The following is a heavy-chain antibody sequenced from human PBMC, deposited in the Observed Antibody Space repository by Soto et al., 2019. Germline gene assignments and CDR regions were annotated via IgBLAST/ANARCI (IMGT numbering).Heavy chain of an antibody. CDR3: AHRLAGIWFDT. D-gene: IGHD6-13*01. CDR2: IYWDDDK. Sequence: QITLKESGPTLVKPTQTLTLTCTFSGFSLSTSGVGVGWIRQPPGKALEWLALIYWDDDKRYSPSLKTRLTITKDTPKNQVVLRITNIDPVDTGTYFCAHRLAGIWFDTWGQGTLVTVSS. CDR1: GFSLSTSGVG. V-gene: IGHV2-5*02. J-gene: IGHJ5*02.